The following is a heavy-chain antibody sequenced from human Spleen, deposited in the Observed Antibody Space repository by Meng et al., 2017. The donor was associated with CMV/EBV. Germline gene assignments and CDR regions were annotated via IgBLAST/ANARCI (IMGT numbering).Heavy chain of an antibody. CDR1: GGSFSGYF. J-gene: IGHJ4*02. D-gene: IGHD1-26*01. CDR2: INHSGST. Sequence: LTCAVYGGSFSGYFWSWIRQPPGKGLEWIGEINHSGSTIYNPSLKSRVTISVDTSKNQFSLRLSSVTAADTAVYYCARGLGYSGSFYKWGQGTLVTVSS. V-gene: IGHV4-34*01. CDR3: ARGLGYSGSFYK.